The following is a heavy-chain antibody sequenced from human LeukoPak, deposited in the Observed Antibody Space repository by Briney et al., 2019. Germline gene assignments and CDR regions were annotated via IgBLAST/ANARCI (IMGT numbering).Heavy chain of an antibody. CDR1: GGSIFSYY. Sequence: SETLSLTCTVSGGSIFSYYWNWIRQSPGKGLEWIGFVYDNGNTNYNSSLQSRVTMSVDTSTNQLSLKMTSVTAADTAIYYCARVFRGVVTSNWFDPWGQGTLVTVSS. V-gene: IGHV4-59*01. CDR3: ARVFRGVVTSNWFDP. CDR2: VYDNGNT. J-gene: IGHJ5*02. D-gene: IGHD2-21*02.